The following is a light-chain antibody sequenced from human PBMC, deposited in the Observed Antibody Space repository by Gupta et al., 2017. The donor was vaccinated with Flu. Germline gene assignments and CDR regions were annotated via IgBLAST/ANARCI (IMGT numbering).Light chain of an antibody. V-gene: IGLV1-40*01. CDR1: SANIGAGYV. CDR3: QAYDSSQAV. CDR2: NDN. J-gene: IGLJ1*01. Sequence: QSGLTQPSSVSGGPGQRVTISCAGVSANIGAGYVVHWYQHLPGTATKPLIDNDNSRPAGVPDRFSGSKACTAAALASTGLQAEDEGDYYCQAYDSSQAVFGTGTSVTVL.